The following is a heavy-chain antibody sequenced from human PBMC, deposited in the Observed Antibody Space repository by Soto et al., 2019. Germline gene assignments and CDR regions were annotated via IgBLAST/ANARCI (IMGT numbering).Heavy chain of an antibody. Sequence: QVQLVQSGAEMKMPGSSVKVSCKTSGSIFITYGISWVRQAPGQGLEWRGGIIPFLGKINHAQIFQDRVTITADKATSTVYLELTDMISNDTAVSYCARETAHRGASGRPLLPENFDSWGQGTLVTVSS. J-gene: IGHJ4*02. V-gene: IGHV1-69*06. D-gene: IGHD3-10*01. CDR2: IIPFLGKI. CDR1: GSIFITYG. CDR3: ARETAHRGASGRPLLPENFDS.